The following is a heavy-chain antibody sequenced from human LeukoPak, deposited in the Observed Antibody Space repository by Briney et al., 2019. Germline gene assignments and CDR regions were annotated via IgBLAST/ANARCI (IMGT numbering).Heavy chain of an antibody. V-gene: IGHV4-39*01. CDR1: GGSISGSSYY. J-gene: IGHJ4*02. Sequence: SETLSLTCTVSGGSISGSSYYWGWIRQPPGKGLGWIGSIYYSGSTYYNPSLKSRVTVSVDTSKNQFSLRLSSVTAADTAVYYCARRIVPAAWGYWAQGTLVTVSS. CDR2: IYYSGST. CDR3: ARRIVPAAWGY. D-gene: IGHD2-2*01.